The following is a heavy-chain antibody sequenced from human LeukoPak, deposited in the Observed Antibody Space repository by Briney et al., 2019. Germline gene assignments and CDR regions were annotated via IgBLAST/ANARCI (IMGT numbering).Heavy chain of an antibody. J-gene: IGHJ4*02. CDR3: AKDKRPAATYYFDY. CDR2: ISYDGSNK. D-gene: IGHD2-2*01. Sequence: GGSLRLSCAASGFTFSNYGMHWVRQAPGKGLEWVAVISYDGSNKYYADSVKGRFTISRDNSKNTLYLQMNSLRAEDTAVYYCAKDKRPAATYYFDYWGQGTLVTVSS. CDR1: GFTFSNYG. V-gene: IGHV3-30*18.